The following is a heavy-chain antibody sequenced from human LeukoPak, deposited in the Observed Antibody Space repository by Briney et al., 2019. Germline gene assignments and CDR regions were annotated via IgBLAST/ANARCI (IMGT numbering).Heavy chain of an antibody. Sequence: ESGPTLVNPTQTLTLTCTFSGFSLSTSGVCVSWIRQPPGKALEWLARIDWDDDKYYSTSLKTRLTISKDTSKNQVVLTMTNMDPVDTATYYCARIGYYDSSGYNDYWGQGTLVTVSS. J-gene: IGHJ4*02. D-gene: IGHD3-22*01. CDR3: ARIGYYDSSGYNDY. CDR2: IDWDDDK. V-gene: IGHV2-70*11. CDR1: GFSLSTSGVC.